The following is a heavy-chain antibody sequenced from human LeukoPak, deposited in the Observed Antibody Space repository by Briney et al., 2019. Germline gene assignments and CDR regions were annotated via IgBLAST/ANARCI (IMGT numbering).Heavy chain of an antibody. J-gene: IGHJ4*02. CDR1: GFTFSSYA. V-gene: IGHV3-23*01. CDR3: ARDSLSGSYYGGPDY. Sequence: GGSLRLSCAASGFTFSSYAMSWVRQAPGKGLEWVSAISGSGGSTYYADSVKGRFTISRDNSKNTLYLQMNSLRAEDTAVYYCARDSLSGSYYGGPDYWGQGALVTVSS. CDR2: ISGSGGST. D-gene: IGHD1-26*01.